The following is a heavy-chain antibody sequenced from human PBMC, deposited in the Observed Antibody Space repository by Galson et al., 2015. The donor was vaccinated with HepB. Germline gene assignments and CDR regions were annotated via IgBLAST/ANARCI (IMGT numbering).Heavy chain of an antibody. CDR1: GFTFSSYG. V-gene: IGHV3-33*01. CDR2: IWYDGSNK. Sequence: SLRLSCAASGFTFSSYGMHWVRQAPGKGLEWVAVIWYDGSNKYYADSVKGRFTISRDNSKNTLYLQMNSLRAEDTAVYYCARGQTYGDRGCYFDYWGQGTLVTVSS. D-gene: IGHD4-17*01. CDR3: ARGQTYGDRGCYFDY. J-gene: IGHJ4*02.